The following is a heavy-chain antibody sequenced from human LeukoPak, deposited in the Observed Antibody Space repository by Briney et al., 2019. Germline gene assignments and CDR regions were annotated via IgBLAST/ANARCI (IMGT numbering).Heavy chain of an antibody. D-gene: IGHD4-11*01. CDR3: ARPTERFDSVTTFFDY. CDR1: GYTFTSYF. J-gene: IGHJ4*02. V-gene: IGHV1-46*01. Sequence: ASVTVSCKASGYTFTSYFMHWVRQAPGQGLEWMGIINPSGGTTSYAQKFQGRVTMTRDTSTSTVYMELSSLRSEDTAVYYCARPTERFDSVTTFFDYWGQGTLVTVSS. CDR2: INPSGGTT.